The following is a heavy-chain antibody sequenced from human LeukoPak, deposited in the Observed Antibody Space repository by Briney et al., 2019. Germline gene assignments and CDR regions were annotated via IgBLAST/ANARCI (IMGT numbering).Heavy chain of an antibody. Sequence: GESLKISCKGSGYSFTSYWISWVRQMPGKGLEWMGRIDPSDSYTNYSPSFQAHVTISADKSISTAYLQWSSLKASDTAMYYCARQGFVVVVAAPDYWGQGTLVTVSS. CDR3: ARQGFVVVVAAPDY. V-gene: IGHV5-10-1*01. J-gene: IGHJ4*02. D-gene: IGHD2-15*01. CDR2: IDPSDSYT. CDR1: GYSFTSYW.